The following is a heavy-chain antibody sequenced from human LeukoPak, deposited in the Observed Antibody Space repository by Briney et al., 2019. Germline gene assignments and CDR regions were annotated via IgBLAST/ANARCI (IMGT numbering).Heavy chain of an antibody. V-gene: IGHV4-39*07. D-gene: IGHD6-13*01. J-gene: IGHJ6*03. Sequence: PSETLSLTCTVSGGSISSSSYYWGWIRQPPGKGLEWIGSIYYSGSTYYNPSLKSRVTISVDTSKNQFSLKLSSVTAADTAVYYCARVLSAAGISYYYYMDVWGKGTTVTVSS. CDR1: GGSISSSSYY. CDR3: ARVLSAAGISYYYYMDV. CDR2: IYYSGST.